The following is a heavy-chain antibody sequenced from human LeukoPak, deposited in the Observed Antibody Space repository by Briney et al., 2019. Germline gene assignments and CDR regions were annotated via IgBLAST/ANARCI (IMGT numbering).Heavy chain of an antibody. Sequence: GESLKISCKGSGYSFTSYWIGWVRQMPGKGLEWMGIIYPGDSDTRYSPSFQGQVTISADKSISTAYLQWSSLKASDTAMYYCARHTKYSSSSRVFDYWGQGTLVTVSS. CDR1: GYSFTSYW. J-gene: IGHJ4*02. CDR3: ARHTKYSSSSRVFDY. CDR2: IYPGDSDT. D-gene: IGHD6-6*01. V-gene: IGHV5-51*01.